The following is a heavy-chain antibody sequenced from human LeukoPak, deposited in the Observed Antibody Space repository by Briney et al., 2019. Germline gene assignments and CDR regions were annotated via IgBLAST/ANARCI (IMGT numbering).Heavy chain of an antibody. Sequence: PSETLSLTCAVSGGSISSSNWWSWVRQPPGKGLEWIGEIYHSGSTNYNPSLKSRVTIPVDKSKNQFSLKLSSVTAADTAVYYCARGQSPYSSSWYGDYWGQGTLVTVSS. D-gene: IGHD6-13*01. CDR2: IYHSGST. CDR3: ARGQSPYSSSWYGDY. J-gene: IGHJ4*02. V-gene: IGHV4-4*02. CDR1: GGSISSSNW.